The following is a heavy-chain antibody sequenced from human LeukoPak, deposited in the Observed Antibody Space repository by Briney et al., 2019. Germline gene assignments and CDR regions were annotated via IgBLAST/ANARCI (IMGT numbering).Heavy chain of an antibody. CDR1: GGSISSDY. CDR2: IHFSGST. V-gene: IGHV4-59*01. Sequence: PSETLSLTCTVSGGSISSDYWSWFRQPPRKGLEWIGYIHFSGSTTYNPSLKSRVTISIDTSKNQFSLNLSSVTAADTAVYYCTREVGTGFQANYYYYIDVWGKGTTVTVSS. J-gene: IGHJ6*03. D-gene: IGHD2-2*01. CDR3: TREVGTGFQANYYYYIDV.